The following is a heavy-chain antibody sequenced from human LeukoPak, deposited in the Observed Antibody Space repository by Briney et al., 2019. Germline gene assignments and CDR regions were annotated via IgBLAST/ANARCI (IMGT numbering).Heavy chain of an antibody. V-gene: IGHV4-34*01. J-gene: IGHJ4*02. D-gene: IGHD3-3*01. Sequence: SETLSLTCAVYGGSFSGYYWSWIRQPPGKGLEWIGEINHSGSTNYNPSLKSRVTISVDTSKNQFSQKLSSVTAADTAVYYCARSSYYDFWSGYPSGGSAYFDYWGQGTLVTVSS. CDR1: GGSFSGYY. CDR3: ARSSYYDFWSGYPSGGSAYFDY. CDR2: INHSGST.